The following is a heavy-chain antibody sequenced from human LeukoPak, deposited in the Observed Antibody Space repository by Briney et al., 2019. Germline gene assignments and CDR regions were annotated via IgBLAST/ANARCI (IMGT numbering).Heavy chain of an antibody. CDR1: GFTFSSYG. Sequence: GGSLRLSCAASGFTFSSYGMHWVRQAPGKGLEWVAVISYDGSNKYYADSVKGRFTISRDNSKNTLYLQMNSLRAEDTAVCYCAKLAQVVAATTDFDYWGQGTLVTVSS. CDR3: AKLAQVVAATTDFDY. J-gene: IGHJ4*02. V-gene: IGHV3-30*18. CDR2: ISYDGSNK. D-gene: IGHD2-15*01.